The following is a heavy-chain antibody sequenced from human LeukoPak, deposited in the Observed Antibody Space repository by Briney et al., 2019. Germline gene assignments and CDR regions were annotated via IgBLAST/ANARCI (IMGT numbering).Heavy chain of an antibody. Sequence: GGSLRLSCAASGFTFTSYWMHWVRQAPGKGLGWVSRINSDGRRTSYADSGKGRVTISRDNAKNTLYLQKNSLRAEDTTVYYCSRYYYDSSGQPFDAFDIWGQGTMVTVSS. CDR3: SRYYYDSSGQPFDAFDI. V-gene: IGHV3-74*01. CDR2: INSDGRRT. CDR1: GFTFTSYW. D-gene: IGHD3-22*01. J-gene: IGHJ3*02.